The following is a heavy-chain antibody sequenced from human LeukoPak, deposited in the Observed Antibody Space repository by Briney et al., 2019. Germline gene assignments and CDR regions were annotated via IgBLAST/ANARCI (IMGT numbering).Heavy chain of an antibody. CDR1: GGTFSSYA. CDR3: AREARYYGILTGYYLFYFDY. CDR2: IIPIFGTA. V-gene: IGHV1-69*01. Sequence: SVKVSCKASGGTFSSYAISWVRQAPGQGLEWMGGIIPIFGTANYAQKFQGRVTITADESTSTAYMELSSLRSEDTAVYYCAREARYYGILTGYYLFYFDYWGQGTLVTVSS. D-gene: IGHD3-9*01. J-gene: IGHJ4*02.